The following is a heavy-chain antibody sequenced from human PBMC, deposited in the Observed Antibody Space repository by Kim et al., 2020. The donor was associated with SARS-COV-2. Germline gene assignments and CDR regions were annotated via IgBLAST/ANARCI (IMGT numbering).Heavy chain of an antibody. V-gene: IGHV4-34*01. CDR1: GGSFSGYY. CDR2: INHSGST. J-gene: IGHJ6*02. D-gene: IGHD6-13*01. Sequence: SETLSLTCAVSGGSFSGYYWSWIRQPPGKGLEWVGEINHSGSTNYNPSPKSRVTISVDTSKNQFSLKLSSVTAADTAVYYCRQAAAAGTNLYYYGLDVWGQGTTVTVSS. CDR3: RQAAAAGTNLYYYGLDV.